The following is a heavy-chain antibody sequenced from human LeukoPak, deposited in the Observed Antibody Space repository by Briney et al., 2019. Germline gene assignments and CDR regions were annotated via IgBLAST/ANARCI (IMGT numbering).Heavy chain of an antibody. CDR3: ARDELGIQYYFAY. CDR1: GFTFSSYG. Sequence: GSLRLSCAASGFTFSSYGMHWVRQAPGKGLEWVAVIWYDGSNKYYADSVKGRFTISRDNSKNTLYLQMNSLRAEDTAVYYCARDELGIQYYFAYWGQGTLVTVSS. CDR2: IWYDGSNK. J-gene: IGHJ4*02. D-gene: IGHD7-27*01. V-gene: IGHV3-33*01.